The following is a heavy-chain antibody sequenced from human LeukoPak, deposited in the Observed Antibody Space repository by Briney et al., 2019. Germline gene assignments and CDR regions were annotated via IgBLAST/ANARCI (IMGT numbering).Heavy chain of an antibody. V-gene: IGHV4-34*01. Sequence: SETLSPTCAVYGGSFSGYYWSWIRQPPGKGLEWIGEINHSGSTNYNPSLKSRVTISVDTSKNQFSLKLSSVTAADTAVYYCARGAMAKTYDYWGQGTLVTVSS. CDR1: GGSFSGYY. J-gene: IGHJ4*02. D-gene: IGHD5-18*01. CDR3: ARGAMAKTYDY. CDR2: INHSGST.